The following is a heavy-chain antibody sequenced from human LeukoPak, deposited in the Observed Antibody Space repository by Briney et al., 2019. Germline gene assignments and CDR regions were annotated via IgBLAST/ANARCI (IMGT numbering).Heavy chain of an antibody. J-gene: IGHJ4*02. Sequence: ASVTVSFKASGYTFTSYDINWVRQATGQGLEWMGWMNPNSGNTGYAQKFQGRVTMTRNTSKSTAYMELSSLRSEDTAVYYCARSASARKWLRFRYFDYWGQGTLVTVSS. CDR1: GYTFTSYD. CDR2: MNPNSGNT. D-gene: IGHD5-12*01. CDR3: ARSASARKWLRFRYFDY. V-gene: IGHV1-8*01.